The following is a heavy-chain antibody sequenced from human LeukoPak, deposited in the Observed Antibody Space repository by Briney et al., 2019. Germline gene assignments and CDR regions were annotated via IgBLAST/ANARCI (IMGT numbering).Heavy chain of an antibody. CDR3: ARIDAVAATPTRFDY. D-gene: IGHD6-19*01. V-gene: IGHV4-59*01. J-gene: IGHJ4*02. Sequence: KTSGTWSPTCTVPDGSISIIYWSWTGQPPGKGLNWIREFYFSGTTNYNPSLKSRVTISLDTSKNQFSLRLNSVTAADTAVYYCARIDAVAATPTRFDYWGQGTLVTVSS. CDR2: FYFSGTT. CDR1: DGSISIIY.